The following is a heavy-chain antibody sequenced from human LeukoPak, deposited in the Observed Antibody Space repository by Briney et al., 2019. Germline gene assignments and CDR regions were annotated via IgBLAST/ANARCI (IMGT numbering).Heavy chain of an antibody. CDR3: ARGRDYYDSSDLSLEIYYFDY. Sequence: GASVKVSCKASGGTFSSYAISWVRQAPGQGLEWMGGIIPIFGTANYAQKFQGRVTITADESTSTAYMELSSLRSEDTAVYYCARGRDYYDSSDLSLEIYYFDYWGQGTLVTVSS. J-gene: IGHJ4*02. CDR2: IIPIFGTA. CDR1: GGTFSSYA. V-gene: IGHV1-69*13. D-gene: IGHD3-22*01.